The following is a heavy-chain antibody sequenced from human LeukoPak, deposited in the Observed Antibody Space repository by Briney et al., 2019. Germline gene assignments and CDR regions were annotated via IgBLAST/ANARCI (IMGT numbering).Heavy chain of an antibody. J-gene: IGHJ3*02. Sequence: GGSLRLSCETSGLTFSNYAMHWVRQSSGKGLEWVSGIGSSGGGTYYAGSAKGRFTISRDTSKDTVYLQMDSLRAEDTAIYYCAKIHQNRVVVGAKGAFDIWGQGTVVTVSS. CDR2: IGSSGGGT. CDR1: GLTFSNYA. D-gene: IGHD2-15*01. CDR3: AKIHQNRVVVGAKGAFDI. V-gene: IGHV3-23*01.